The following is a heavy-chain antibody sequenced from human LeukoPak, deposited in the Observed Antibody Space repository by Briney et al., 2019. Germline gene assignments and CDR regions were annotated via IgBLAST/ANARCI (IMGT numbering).Heavy chain of an antibody. Sequence: GESLKISCKGAGSRFTSYWIGWVRQMPGKGLEWMGIIYPGDSDTRYSPSFQGQVTISADKSISTPYLQWSSLKASDTAMYYCARQGSSSGFDAFDIWGQGTMVTVSS. CDR1: GSRFTSYW. V-gene: IGHV5-51*01. D-gene: IGHD6-6*01. CDR3: ARQGSSSGFDAFDI. J-gene: IGHJ3*02. CDR2: IYPGDSDT.